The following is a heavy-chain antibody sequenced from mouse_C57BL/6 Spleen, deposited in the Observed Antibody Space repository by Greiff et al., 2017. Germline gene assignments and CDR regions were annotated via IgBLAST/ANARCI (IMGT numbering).Heavy chain of an antibody. Sequence: EVQRVESGGGLVKPGGSLKLSCAASGFTFSSYAMSWVRQTPEKRLEWVATISDGGSYTYYPDNVKGRFTISRDNAKNNLYLQMSHLKSEDTAMYYCARDGGKDPFAYWGQGTLVTVSA. D-gene: IGHD1-1*01. J-gene: IGHJ3*01. CDR1: GFTFSSYA. CDR3: ARDGGKDPFAY. CDR2: ISDGGSYT. V-gene: IGHV5-4*01.